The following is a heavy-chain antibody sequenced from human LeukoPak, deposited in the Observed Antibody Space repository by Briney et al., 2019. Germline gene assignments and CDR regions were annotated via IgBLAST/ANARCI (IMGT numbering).Heavy chain of an antibody. Sequence: GGSLRLSCAASGFTFSNAWMSWVRQAPGKGLEWVGRIKSKTDGGTTDYAAPVKGRFTISRDDSKNTLYLQMNSLKTEDTAVYYCTTILRYFDWLPGGWFDPWGQGTLVTVSS. J-gene: IGHJ5*02. CDR1: GFTFSNAW. V-gene: IGHV3-15*01. CDR2: IKSKTDGGTT. CDR3: TTILRYFDWLPGGWFDP. D-gene: IGHD3-9*01.